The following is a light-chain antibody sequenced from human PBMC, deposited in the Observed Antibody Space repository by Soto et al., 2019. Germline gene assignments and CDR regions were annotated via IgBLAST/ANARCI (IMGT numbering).Light chain of an antibody. J-gene: IGLJ2*01. V-gene: IGLV7-46*01. Sequence: QAVVTQEPSLTVSPGGTVTLTCGSSAGAVTSAHYPYWFQQKPGQAPRTLIHDTFNKHSWTPARFSGSLLGGQAALTLSGAQPEDAADYYCLLVYSGTVVFGGGTKLTVL. CDR3: LLVYSGTVV. CDR1: AGAVTSAHY. CDR2: DTF.